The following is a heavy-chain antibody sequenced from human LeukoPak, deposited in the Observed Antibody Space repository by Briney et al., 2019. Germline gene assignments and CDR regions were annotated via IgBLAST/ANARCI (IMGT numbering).Heavy chain of an antibody. V-gene: IGHV6-1*01. CDR3: ARDRGGGWYFGY. Sequence: SQTLSLTCAISGDSVSNSSAAWNWIRQSPSRGLEWLGRTYYRSKWSNDYAVSVKSRMTINPDTSKNQFSLQLSSVTPDDTAVYYCARDRGGGWYFGYWGQGTLVTVSS. CDR2: TYYRSKWSN. J-gene: IGHJ4*02. D-gene: IGHD6-19*01. CDR1: GDSVSNSSAA.